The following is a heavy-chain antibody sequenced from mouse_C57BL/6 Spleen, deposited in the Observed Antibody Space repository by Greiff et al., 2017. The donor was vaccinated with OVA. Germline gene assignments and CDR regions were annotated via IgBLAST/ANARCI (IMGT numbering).Heavy chain of an antibody. CDR1: GYTFTDYE. J-gene: IGHJ2*01. D-gene: IGHD1-1*01. CDR2: IDPETGGT. V-gene: IGHV1-15*01. CDR3: TRNYGSY. Sequence: LQESGAELVRPGASVTLSCKASGYTFTDYEMHWVKQTPVHGLEWIGAIDPETGGTAYNQKFKGKAILTADKSSSTAYMELRSLTSEDSAVYYCTRNYGSYWGQGTTLTVSS.